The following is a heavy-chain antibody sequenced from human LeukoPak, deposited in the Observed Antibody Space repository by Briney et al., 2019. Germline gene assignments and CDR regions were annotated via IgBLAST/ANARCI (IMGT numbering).Heavy chain of an antibody. CDR1: GGSFSGYY. V-gene: IGHV4-34*01. D-gene: IGHD1-1*01. CDR3: ARRDPPLGWNDGDAFNI. Sequence: SETLSLTCVVYGGSFSGYYWSWIRQPPGKGLEWIGEINHSGSTNYNPSLKSRVTISVDTSKNQFSLKLSSVTAADTAVYYCARRDPPLGWNDGDAFNIWGQGTMVTVSS. J-gene: IGHJ3*02. CDR2: INHSGST.